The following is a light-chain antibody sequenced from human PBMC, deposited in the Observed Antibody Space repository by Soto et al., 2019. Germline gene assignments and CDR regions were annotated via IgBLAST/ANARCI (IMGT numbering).Light chain of an antibody. CDR1: SSDGGGYNY. J-gene: IGLJ2*01. CDR2: DVS. V-gene: IGLV2-14*01. CDR3: SSYTSSSTRV. Sequence: QSARTQPASVSGSPGQSITISCTGTSSDGGGYNYVSWYQQHPGKAPKLMIYDVSNRPSGVSNRFSGSKSGDTASLTISGLQAEDEADYYCSSYTSSSTRVFGGGTKVTVL.